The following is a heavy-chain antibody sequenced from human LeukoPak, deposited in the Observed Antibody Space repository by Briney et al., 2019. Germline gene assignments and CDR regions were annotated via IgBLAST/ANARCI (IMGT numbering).Heavy chain of an antibody. V-gene: IGHV3-23*01. CDR1: GLIFRNYA. D-gene: IGHD4-17*01. Sequence: GGSLRLSCAASGLIFRNYALVWIRRAPGKGPEWVSAILGGGGTFYADAVKGRFTISRDNSKNTLYLQMNSLRAEDTATYYCGQDPNGNYKGAFDFWGRGTMVTVSS. CDR2: ILGGGGT. CDR3: GQDPNGNYKGAFDF. J-gene: IGHJ3*01.